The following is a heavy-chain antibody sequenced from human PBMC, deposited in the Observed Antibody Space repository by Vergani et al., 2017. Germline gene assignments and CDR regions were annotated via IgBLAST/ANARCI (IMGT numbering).Heavy chain of an antibody. Sequence: QVQLVESGGGVVQPGRSLRLSCAASGFTFSSYAMHWVRQAPGKGLEWVAVISYDGSNKYYADSVKGRFTISRDNSKNTLYLQMNSLRAEDTAVYYCAKVAYSSSWYFDYWGQGTLVTVSS. D-gene: IGHD6-13*01. CDR3: AKVAYSSSWYFDY. CDR2: ISYDGSNK. V-gene: IGHV3-30-3*01. J-gene: IGHJ4*02. CDR1: GFTFSSYA.